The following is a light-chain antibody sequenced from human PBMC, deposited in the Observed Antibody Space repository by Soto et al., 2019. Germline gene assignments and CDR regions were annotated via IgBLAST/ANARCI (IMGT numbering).Light chain of an antibody. Sequence: QSVLTQSPSASASLGASVKLTCTLSSGHSDYAIAWHQQQPEKGPRYLMKVESDGSPDKGDGIPDRFSGSSSGAERYLTISSLQSEDEADYYCQTWVTGIRVFGGGTKLTVL. CDR1: SGHSDYA. CDR3: QTWVTGIRV. V-gene: IGLV4-69*01. J-gene: IGLJ3*02. CDR2: VESDGSP.